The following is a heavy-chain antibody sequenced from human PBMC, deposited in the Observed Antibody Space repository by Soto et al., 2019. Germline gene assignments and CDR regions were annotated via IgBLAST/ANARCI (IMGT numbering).Heavy chain of an antibody. D-gene: IGHD2-15*01. J-gene: IGHJ4*02. Sequence: QVQLVESGGGVVQPGRSLRLSCAASGFTFSSYGMHWVRQAPGKGLEWVAVISYDGSNKYYADSVKGRFTISRDNSKNTLYLQMNSLSAEDTAVYYCAKDSWCSGGSCYSLDYWGQGTLVTVSS. CDR3: AKDSWCSGGSCYSLDY. CDR2: ISYDGSNK. V-gene: IGHV3-30*18. CDR1: GFTFSSYG.